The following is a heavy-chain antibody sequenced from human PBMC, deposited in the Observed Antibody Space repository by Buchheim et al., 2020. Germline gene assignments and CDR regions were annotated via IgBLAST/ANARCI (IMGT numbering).Heavy chain of an antibody. J-gene: IGHJ4*02. D-gene: IGHD6-13*01. Sequence: EVQLVESGGGLVQPGESLKLSCAASGFNFGGSAMHWVRQASGKGLEWVGRIRSKANNYATSYDASGKGRFTSSRDDSTKTAYLQMNSLKTEDTAVYYCTKRGIAADQGLDFWGQGTL. CDR2: IRSKANNYAT. CDR1: GFNFGGSA. CDR3: TKRGIAADQGLDF. V-gene: IGHV3-73*02.